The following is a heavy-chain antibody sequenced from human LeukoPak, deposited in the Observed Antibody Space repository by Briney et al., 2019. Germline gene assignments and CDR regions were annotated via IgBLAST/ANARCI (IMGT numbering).Heavy chain of an antibody. Sequence: GGSLRLSCAASGFTFSSYAMSWVRQAPGKGLEWVSTISGSGGTTYYADSVKGRFTIPRDNSKNTPYLQMNSLRAEDTAVYYCAKDGYDYYYYYMDVWGRGTAVTVSS. CDR1: GFTFSSYA. J-gene: IGHJ6*03. CDR3: AKDGYDYYYYYMDV. CDR2: ISGSGGTT. D-gene: IGHD1-1*01. V-gene: IGHV3-23*01.